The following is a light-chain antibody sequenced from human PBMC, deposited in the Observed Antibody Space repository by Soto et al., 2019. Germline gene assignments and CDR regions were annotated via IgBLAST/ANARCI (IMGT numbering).Light chain of an antibody. CDR3: CSYASGSIYV. CDR1: SSDVGAFNY. Sequence: QSALTQPASVSGSPGQSITISCTGTSSDVGAFNYVSWYLQYPGKAPKLMIYEVDNRPSGVSNRFSGSKSGNTASLTISGLQAEDEADYYCCSYASGSIYVFGTGTKLTVL. CDR2: EVD. V-gene: IGLV2-14*01. J-gene: IGLJ1*01.